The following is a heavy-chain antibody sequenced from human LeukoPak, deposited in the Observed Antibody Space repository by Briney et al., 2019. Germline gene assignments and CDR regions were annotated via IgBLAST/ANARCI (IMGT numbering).Heavy chain of an antibody. D-gene: IGHD6-6*01. V-gene: IGHV3-21*01. J-gene: IGHJ4*02. Sequence: GGSLRLSCAGSGFPFRGYSMYWVRQTPGKGLEWVSSMSILSGITYYAESVKGRFTVSRDNAKNLLHLQMNSLRVEDTAIYYCAREFEYSTSGAGYWGQGTLVTVSS. CDR2: MSILSGIT. CDR3: AREFEYSTSGAGY. CDR1: GFPFRGYS.